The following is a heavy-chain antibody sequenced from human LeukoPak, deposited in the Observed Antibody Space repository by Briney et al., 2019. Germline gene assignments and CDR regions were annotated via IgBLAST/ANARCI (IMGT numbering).Heavy chain of an antibody. V-gene: IGHV1-18*01. CDR3: ASGGIVVVPAAHDAFDI. Sequence: ASVKVSCKASGYTFTSYGISWVRQAPGQGLEWMGWISAYNGNTNYAQKLQGRVTMTTGTSTSTAYMKLRSLRSDDTAVYYCASGGIVVVPAAHDAFDIWGQGTMVTVSS. CDR1: GYTFTSYG. CDR2: ISAYNGNT. J-gene: IGHJ3*02. D-gene: IGHD2-2*01.